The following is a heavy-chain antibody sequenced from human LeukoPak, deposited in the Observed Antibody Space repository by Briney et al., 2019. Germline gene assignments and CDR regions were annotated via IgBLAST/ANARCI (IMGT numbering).Heavy chain of an antibody. V-gene: IGHV4-34*01. CDR3: ATNVLVGARAY. Sequence: PSETLSLTCAVYGGSFSGYYWSWIRQPPGKGLEWIGEINHSGSTNYNPSLKSRVTISADTSKNQFSLKLTSVTAADTAVYFCATNVLVGARAYWGQGTLVTVSS. J-gene: IGHJ4*02. CDR2: INHSGST. CDR1: GGSFSGYY. D-gene: IGHD1-26*01.